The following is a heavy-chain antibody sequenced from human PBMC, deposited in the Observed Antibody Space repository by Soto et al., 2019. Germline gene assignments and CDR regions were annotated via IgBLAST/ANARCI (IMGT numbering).Heavy chain of an antibody. CDR3: ARVGYFDWLLHWFDP. V-gene: IGHV4-61*01. CDR2: IYYSGST. Sequence: SETLSLTCTVSGGSVSSGSYYWSWIRQPPGKGLEWIGYIYYSGSTYYNPSLKSRVTISVDTSKNQFSLKLSSVTAADTAVYYCARVGYFDWLLHWFDPWGQGTLVTVSS. CDR1: GGSVSSGSYY. D-gene: IGHD3-9*01. J-gene: IGHJ5*02.